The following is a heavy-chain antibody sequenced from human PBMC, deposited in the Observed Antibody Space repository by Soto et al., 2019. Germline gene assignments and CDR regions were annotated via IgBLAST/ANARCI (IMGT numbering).Heavy chain of an antibody. Sequence: PGGSLRLSCAASGFTFSNYAMNWVRQAPGKGLEWVSAISGSGDTTYYAESVKGRLTISRDNSKNTVYLQMNSLRADDTAVYHYARDSMYYYDSGGLSDWGQGTLVPVS. V-gene: IGHV3-23*01. CDR1: GFTFSNYA. D-gene: IGHD3-22*01. CDR3: ARDSMYYYDSGGLSD. J-gene: IGHJ4*02. CDR2: ISGSGDTT.